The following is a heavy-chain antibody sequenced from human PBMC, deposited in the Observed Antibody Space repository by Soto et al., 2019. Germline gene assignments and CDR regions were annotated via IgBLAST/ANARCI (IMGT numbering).Heavy chain of an antibody. CDR2: STPIFDTT. CDR3: ALYPNALNNWFDP. CDR1: GGTFSNYA. D-gene: IGHD2-2*02. J-gene: IGHJ5*02. Sequence: QIHLVQSGAEVKKPGSSVKISCKASGGTFSNYAISCVRQAPGQGLEWMGGSTPIFDTTNYAQKFQGRLTITADTSTSTAYMELSGLRSADTAIYFCALYPNALNNWFDPWGQGTLVTVSS. V-gene: IGHV1-69*06.